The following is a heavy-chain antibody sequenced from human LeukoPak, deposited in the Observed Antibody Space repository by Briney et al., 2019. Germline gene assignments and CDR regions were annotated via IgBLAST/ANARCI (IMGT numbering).Heavy chain of an antibody. D-gene: IGHD6-19*01. Sequence: GRSLRLSCAASGFTFSSYGMHWVRQAPGKGLEWVAVISYDGFNPYYADSVEGRFTISRDNSKNTLWLQMNSLRAEDTAVYYCAKVKEMYSSGSYYFDYWGQGTLVTVSS. CDR2: ISYDGFNP. J-gene: IGHJ4*02. V-gene: IGHV3-30*18. CDR1: GFTFSSYG. CDR3: AKVKEMYSSGSYYFDY.